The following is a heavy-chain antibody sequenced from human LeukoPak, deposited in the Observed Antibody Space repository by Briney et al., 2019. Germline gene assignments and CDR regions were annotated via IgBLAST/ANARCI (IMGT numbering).Heavy chain of an antibody. Sequence: QAGGSLRLSCAASGFIFSTYGMYWVRQAPGKELEWVAFIRHDGSIKNYADSVKGRFTISRDNSKNTLYLQMNSLRAEDTAVYYCAKDSLADIDYWGQGTLVTVSS. J-gene: IGHJ4*02. CDR2: IRHDGSIK. D-gene: IGHD3-16*01. CDR3: AKDSLADIDY. CDR1: GFIFSTYG. V-gene: IGHV3-30*02.